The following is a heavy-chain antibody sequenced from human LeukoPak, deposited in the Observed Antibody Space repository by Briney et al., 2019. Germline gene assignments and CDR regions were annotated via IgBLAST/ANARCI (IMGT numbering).Heavy chain of an antibody. J-gene: IGHJ5*02. CDR3: ARGIAAALEDWFDP. D-gene: IGHD6-13*01. CDR1: GYTFTGYH. V-gene: IGHV1-2*06. Sequence: ASVKVSCEASGYTFTGYHMHWVRQAPGQGLEWMGRINPNGGGTNYAQKFQGRVTMTRDTSISTAYMELSRLRSDDTAVYYCARGIAAALEDWFDPWGQGTLVTVSS. CDR2: INPNGGGT.